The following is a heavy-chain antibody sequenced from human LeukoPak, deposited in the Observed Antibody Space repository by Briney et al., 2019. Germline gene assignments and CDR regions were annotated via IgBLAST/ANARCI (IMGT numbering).Heavy chain of an antibody. CDR3: ARDLSSTTSEKGGYYYMDV. D-gene: IGHD2-2*01. Sequence: GASVKVSCKASGGTFSSYAISWVRQAPGQGLEWMGGIIPIFGTANYAQKFQGRVTITADESTSTAYMELSSLRSEDTAVYYCARDLSSTTSEKGGYYYMDVWGKGTTVTVSS. CDR1: GGTFSSYA. V-gene: IGHV1-69*13. J-gene: IGHJ6*03. CDR2: IIPIFGTA.